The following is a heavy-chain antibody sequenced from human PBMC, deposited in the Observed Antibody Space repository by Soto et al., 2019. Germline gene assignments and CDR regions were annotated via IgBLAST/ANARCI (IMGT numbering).Heavy chain of an antibody. CDR2: IYWSDDK. V-gene: IGHV2-5*04. CDR1: GFSLSASGVG. J-gene: IGHJ4*02. D-gene: IGHD3-16*01. Sequence: QITLKESGPTLVKPTQTLTLNCTFFGFSLSASGVGVGLVRQPQGKALEWLALIYWSDDKRYRPARQSRLNITKDASEVQLVLTITNMGPVVTLMYYFVQTDEFYRSYVECKSWGKGTL. CDR3: VQTDEFYRSYVECKS.